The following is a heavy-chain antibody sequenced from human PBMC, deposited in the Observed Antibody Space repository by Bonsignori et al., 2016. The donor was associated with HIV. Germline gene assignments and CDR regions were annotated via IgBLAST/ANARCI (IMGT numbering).Heavy chain of an antibody. D-gene: IGHD3-16*01. CDR3: ASRMIHFRGGSQYNYDLDV. J-gene: IGHJ6*02. CDR1: GGSFSGYY. Sequence: QVQLQQWGAGLLKPSETLSLTCVVDGGSFSGYYWSWIRQSPGKGLTWIGEINHSGRTNFNPSLKSRVTISVDTSKNQFSLNLTSVTAADTAVYYCASRMIHFRGGSQYNYDLDVWGQGDLGHRLL. CDR2: INHSGRT. V-gene: IGHV4-34*01.